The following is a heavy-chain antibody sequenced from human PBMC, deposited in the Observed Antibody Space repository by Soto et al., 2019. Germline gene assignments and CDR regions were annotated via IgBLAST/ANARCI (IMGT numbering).Heavy chain of an antibody. J-gene: IGHJ4*02. CDR1: GGTFSSYA. CDR3: ARAGATVTTSIDY. Sequence: QVQLVQSGAEVKKPGSSVKVSCKASGGTFSSYAISWVRQAPGQGLEWMGGIIPIFGTANYAQKFQGRVTITADESTSTAYLELSSRRSEDTAVYYCARAGATVTTSIDYWGQGTLVTVSS. D-gene: IGHD4-17*01. V-gene: IGHV1-69*12. CDR2: IIPIFGTA.